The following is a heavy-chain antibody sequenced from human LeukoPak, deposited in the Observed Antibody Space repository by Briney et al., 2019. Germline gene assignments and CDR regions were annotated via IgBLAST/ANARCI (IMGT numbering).Heavy chain of an antibody. D-gene: IGHD6-13*01. CDR3: ARIPPRLAAAALSTY. CDR1: GYTFTSYD. Sequence: ASVKVSCKASGYTFTSYDINWVRQATGQGLEWMGWMNPNSGNTGYAQKFQGRVTMTRNTSISTAYMELSSPRSEDTAVYYCARIPPRLAAAALSTYWGQGTLVTVSS. CDR2: MNPNSGNT. V-gene: IGHV1-8*01. J-gene: IGHJ4*02.